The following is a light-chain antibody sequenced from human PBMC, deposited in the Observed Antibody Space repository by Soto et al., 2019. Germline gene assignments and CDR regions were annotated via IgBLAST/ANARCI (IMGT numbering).Light chain of an antibody. V-gene: IGKV3-15*01. J-gene: IGKJ2*01. Sequence: EIVMTQSPATLSVSPGERATLSCRASQSVSSNLAWYQQKPGQAPRLLIYGASTRATGIPARFSRSGSGTEFTLTISSLQSEDFAVYYCQQYNNWPGTFGQGTKLEIK. CDR2: GAS. CDR3: QQYNNWPGT. CDR1: QSVSSN.